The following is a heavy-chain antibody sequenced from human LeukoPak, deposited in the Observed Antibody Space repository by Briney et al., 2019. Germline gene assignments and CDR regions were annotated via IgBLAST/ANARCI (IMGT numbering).Heavy chain of an antibody. CDR2: IANKINSERK. J-gene: IGHJ4*02. Sequence: PGGSLRLSCAASGLIFSDAWMGWVRQAPGKGLEWVGRIANKINSERKDYAAPVRGRFSISRDDSENTLYLQMNGLQTEDTGVYYCTTEGQQMVSSGFDFWGRGTPVTVSS. CDR3: TTEGQQMVSSGFDF. V-gene: IGHV3-15*04. CDR1: GLIFSDAW. D-gene: IGHD6-13*01.